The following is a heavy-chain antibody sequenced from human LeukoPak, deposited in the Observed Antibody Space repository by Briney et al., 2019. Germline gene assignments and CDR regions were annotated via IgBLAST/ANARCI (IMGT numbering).Heavy chain of an antibody. V-gene: IGHV4-59*08. CDR1: GGSIGNNY. CDR3: AKYGNSGWVIDN. J-gene: IGHJ4*02. D-gene: IGHD6-19*01. Sequence: SETLSLPCTVSGGSIGNNYWTWIRQPPGKGLEYIGYIYYTGATNYNPSLKSRVTISLDTSKNQFSLKLSSVTAADTAVYFCAKYGNSGWVIDNWGQGALVTVSS. CDR2: IYYTGAT.